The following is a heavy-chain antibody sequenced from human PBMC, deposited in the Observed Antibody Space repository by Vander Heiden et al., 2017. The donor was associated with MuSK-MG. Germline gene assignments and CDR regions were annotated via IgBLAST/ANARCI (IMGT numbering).Heavy chain of an antibody. D-gene: IGHD3-22*01. CDR3: ARARRKSYYDSSGTEGFDY. CDR2: INHSGST. J-gene: IGHJ4*02. CDR1: GGSFSGYY. V-gene: IGHV4-34*01. Sequence: QVQLQQWGAGLLKPSETLSLTCAVYGGSFSGYYWSWIRQPPGKGLEWIGEINHSGSTNYNPALKSRVTISVDTAKNQFSLKLSSVTAADTAVYYCARARRKSYYDSSGTEGFDYWGQGPRVNVS.